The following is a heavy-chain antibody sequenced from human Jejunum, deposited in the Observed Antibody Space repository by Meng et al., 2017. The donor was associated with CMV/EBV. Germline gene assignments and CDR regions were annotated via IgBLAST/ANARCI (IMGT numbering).Heavy chain of an antibody. CDR1: GFIFENSA. CDR2: SSGSGSTS. D-gene: IGHD4-11*01. J-gene: IGHJ4*02. V-gene: IGHV3-23*01. Sequence: AASGFIFENSALSWVRQAPGKGLDWVSTSSGSGSTSYYADSVKGRFTVSRDNSKNTLYLQMNSLRVGDTAVYYCAKQGYSNDLDYWGEGTLVTVSS. CDR3: AKQGYSNDLDY.